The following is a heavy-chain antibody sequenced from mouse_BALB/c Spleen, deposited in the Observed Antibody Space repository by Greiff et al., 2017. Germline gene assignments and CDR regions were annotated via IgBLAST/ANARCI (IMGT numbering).Heavy chain of an antibody. J-gene: IGHJ4*01. Sequence: EVKLVESGGGLVKPGGSLKLSCAASGFTFSDYYMYWVRQTPEKRLEWVATISDGGSYTYYPDSVKGRFTISRDNAKNNLYLQMSSLKSEDTAMYYCARGRDYAMDYWGQGTSVTVSS. CDR1: GFTFSDYY. CDR2: ISDGGSYT. V-gene: IGHV5-4*02. CDR3: ARGRDYAMDY.